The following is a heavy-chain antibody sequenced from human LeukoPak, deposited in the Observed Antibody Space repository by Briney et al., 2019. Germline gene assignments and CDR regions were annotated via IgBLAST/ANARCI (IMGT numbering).Heavy chain of an antibody. V-gene: IGHV3-7*01. D-gene: IGHD1-26*01. CDR1: GFTFSSYW. CDR2: IKQDGSEK. J-gene: IGHJ4*02. CDR3: ARSGSDFDC. Sequence: PGGSLRLPCAASGFTFSSYWMSWVRQAPGKGLEWVANIKQDGSEKNYVDSVKGRFTISRDNAKNSQYLQINSLRVEDTAVYYCARSGSDFDCWGQGTLVSVSS.